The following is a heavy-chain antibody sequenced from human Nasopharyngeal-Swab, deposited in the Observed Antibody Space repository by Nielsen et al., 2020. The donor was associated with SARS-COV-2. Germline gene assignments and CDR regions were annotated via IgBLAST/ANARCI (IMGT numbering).Heavy chain of an antibody. V-gene: IGHV4-34*01. D-gene: IGHD3-22*01. CDR2: INHSGST. CDR3: ALQGYYYDSSGY. J-gene: IGHJ4*02. Sequence: AGSLTLSCAVYGGSFSGYYWSWIRQPPGKGLGWIGEINHSGSTNYNPSLKSRVTISVDTSKNQFSLKLSSVTAADTAVYYCALQGYYYDSSGYWGQGTLVTVSS. CDR1: GGSFSGYY.